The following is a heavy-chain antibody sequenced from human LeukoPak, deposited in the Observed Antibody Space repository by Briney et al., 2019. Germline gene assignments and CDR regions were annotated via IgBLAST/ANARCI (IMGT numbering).Heavy chain of an antibody. CDR1: GFSLRTYS. J-gene: IGHJ4*02. V-gene: IGHV3-48*01. CDR3: ARSTGPFDY. D-gene: IGHD1-1*01. CDR2: IRSPDGTT. Sequence: GGSLRLSCAASGFSLRTYSMNWVRQAPGKGLERVSYIRSPDGTTYYADSVKGRFTISRDTAANLLYLQMNSLRAEDTAVYYCARSTGPFDYWGQGTLVTVSS.